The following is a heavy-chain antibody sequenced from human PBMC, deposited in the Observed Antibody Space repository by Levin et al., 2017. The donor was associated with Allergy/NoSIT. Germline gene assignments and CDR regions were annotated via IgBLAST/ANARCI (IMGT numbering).Heavy chain of an antibody. CDR2: ISYDGSNK. D-gene: IGHD2-21*02. CDR1: GFTFSSYA. Sequence: GGSLRLSCAASGFTFSSYAMHWVRQAPGKGLEWVAVISYDGSNKYYADSVKGRFTISRDNSKNTLYLQMNSLRAEDTAVYYCARERVAYGGGDCYPDYWGQGTLVTVSS. CDR3: ARERVAYGGGDCYPDY. V-gene: IGHV3-30-3*01. J-gene: IGHJ4*02.